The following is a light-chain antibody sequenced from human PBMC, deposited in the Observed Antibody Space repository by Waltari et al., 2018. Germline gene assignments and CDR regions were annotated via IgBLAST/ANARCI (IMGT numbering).Light chain of an antibody. Sequence: SYILTQPPSVSVTPGQTAALACGGPGLESKSVHWYQQRPGQAPVLVVHDDTGRPSGIPERFSGSNFGNTATLTISRVEAGDEADYFCQVWDNGSNHWIFGGGTKLTVL. J-gene: IGLJ2*01. CDR3: QVWDNGSNHWI. V-gene: IGLV3-21*02. CDR2: DDT. CDR1: GLESKS.